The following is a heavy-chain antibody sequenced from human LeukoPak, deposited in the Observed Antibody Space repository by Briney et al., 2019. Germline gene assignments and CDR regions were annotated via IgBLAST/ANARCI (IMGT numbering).Heavy chain of an antibody. CDR2: ISYDGDNK. V-gene: IGHV3-30*18. CDR3: AKEAPFILFDP. J-gene: IGHJ5*02. CDR1: GFIFSSYG. Sequence: GGSLRLSCAASGFIFSSYGMHWVRQAPGKGLEWVALISYDGDNKQYADSVRGRFTSSRENSQNTLYLQMNSLRAEDTALYYCAKEAPFILFDPWGQGTLVTVSS. D-gene: IGHD2-21*01.